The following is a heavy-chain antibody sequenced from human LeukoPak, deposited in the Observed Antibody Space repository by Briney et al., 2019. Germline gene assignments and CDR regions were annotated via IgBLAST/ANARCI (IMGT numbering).Heavy chain of an antibody. D-gene: IGHD2-2*02. CDR3: ARDSPDCGSTTCYKDWFDP. CDR1: GGSVNYYF. V-gene: IGHV4-59*02. Sequence: SETLSLTCTVSGGSVNYYFWSWIRQPPGKGLEWIGSIYYSGNTNYNPSLKSRVTISADTSKNQFSLKLSSVTAADTAVYYCARDSPDCGSTTCYKDWFDPWGQGTLVTVSS. CDR2: IYYSGNT. J-gene: IGHJ5*02.